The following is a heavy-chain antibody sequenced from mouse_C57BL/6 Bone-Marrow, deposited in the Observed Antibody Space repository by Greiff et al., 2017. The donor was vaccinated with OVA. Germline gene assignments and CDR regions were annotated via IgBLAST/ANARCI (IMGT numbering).Heavy chain of an antibody. CDR2: ISSGSSTI. V-gene: IGHV5-17*01. J-gene: IGHJ2*01. CDR1: GFTFSDYG. Sequence: EVQRVESGGGLVKPGGSLQLSCAASGFTFSDYGMHWVRQATEKGLEWVAYISSGSSTIYYADTVKGRFTISRDNAKNTLFLQMTSLRSEDTAMYYCAIHYFDYWGQGTTLTVSS. CDR3: AIHYFDY.